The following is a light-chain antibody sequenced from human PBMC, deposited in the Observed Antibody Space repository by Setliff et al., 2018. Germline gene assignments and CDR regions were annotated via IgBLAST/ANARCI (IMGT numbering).Light chain of an antibody. CDR3: CSYAGNSYV. CDR1: SSDVGGYHY. J-gene: IGLJ1*01. V-gene: IGLV2-11*01. CDR2: NVN. Sequence: QSALTLPRSVCGSPGQSVTLSCPGTSSDVGGYHYGGDYYVSWYQQYPGKAPTLIIYNVNQRSSGVPDRFSGSRSGVTASLTLSGLQAEDESDYYCCSYAGNSYVFGTGTK.